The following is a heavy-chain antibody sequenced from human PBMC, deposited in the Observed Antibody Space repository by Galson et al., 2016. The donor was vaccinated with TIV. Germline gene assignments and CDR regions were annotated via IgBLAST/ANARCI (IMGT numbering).Heavy chain of an antibody. CDR2: TIPILDIT. Sequence: SVKVSCKAAGGTFSSYSISWVRQAPGQGLEWMGRTIPILDITHYAQNFQGRVTMTADKSTSTAYMELNSLRSEDTAIYYCAKDRGRSTTSSYMDVWGKGTTVTVSS. J-gene: IGHJ6*03. D-gene: IGHD2-2*01. V-gene: IGHV1-69*04. CDR3: AKDRGRSTTSSYMDV. CDR1: GGTFSSYS.